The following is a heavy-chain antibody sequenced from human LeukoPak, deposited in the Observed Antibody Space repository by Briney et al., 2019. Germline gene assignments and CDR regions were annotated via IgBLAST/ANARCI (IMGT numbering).Heavy chain of an antibody. Sequence: SETLSLTCAVSCYSISSGYYWVWIRQPPGKGLVWIGSIYHSGSTYYNPSLKSRVTISVDTSKNQFSLKLSSVTAADTAVYYCAREGHYYDSSGYYYYYYMDVWGKGTTVTVSS. D-gene: IGHD3-22*01. CDR1: CYSISSGYY. CDR3: AREGHYYDSSGYYYYYYMDV. CDR2: IYHSGST. J-gene: IGHJ6*03. V-gene: IGHV4-38-2*02.